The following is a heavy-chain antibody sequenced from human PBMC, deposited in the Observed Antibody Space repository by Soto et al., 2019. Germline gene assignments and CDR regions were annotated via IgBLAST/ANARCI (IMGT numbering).Heavy chain of an antibody. CDR1: GGSISSGGYS. V-gene: IGHV4-30-2*01. J-gene: IGHJ4*02. CDR2: IYHSGST. CDR3: ARESRSWYGSIWDY. D-gene: IGHD6-13*01. Sequence: SETLSLTCAVSGGSISSGGYSWSWIRQPPGKGLEWIGYIYHSGSTYYNPSLKSRVTISVDRSKNQFSLKLSSVTAADTAVYYCARESRSWYGSIWDYWGQGTLVTVSS.